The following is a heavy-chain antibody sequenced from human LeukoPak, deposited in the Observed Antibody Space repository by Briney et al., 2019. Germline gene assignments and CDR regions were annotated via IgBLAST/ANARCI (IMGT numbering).Heavy chain of an antibody. D-gene: IGHD3-3*01. Sequence: ASVKVSCKASGYTFTSYGISWVRQAPGQGLEWMGWISAYNGNTNYAQKFQGRVTMTRDTSISTAYMELSRLRSDDTAVYYCARGDFWTYFDYWGQGTLVTVSS. CDR3: ARGDFWTYFDY. CDR2: ISAYNGNT. V-gene: IGHV1-18*01. J-gene: IGHJ4*02. CDR1: GYTFTSYG.